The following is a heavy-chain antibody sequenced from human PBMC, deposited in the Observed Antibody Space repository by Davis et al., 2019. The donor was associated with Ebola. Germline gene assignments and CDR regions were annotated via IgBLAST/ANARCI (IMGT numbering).Heavy chain of an antibody. V-gene: IGHV3-73*01. Sequence: GGSLRLSCAASGFTFSGSAMHWVRQASGKGLEWVGRIRSKANSYATAYAASVKGRFTISRDDSKNMAYLQMNSLKTEDTAVYYCTSTLDGDYVDYWGQGTLVTVSS. CDR1: GFTFSGSA. D-gene: IGHD4-17*01. CDR2: IRSKANSYAT. CDR3: TSTLDGDYVDY. J-gene: IGHJ4*02.